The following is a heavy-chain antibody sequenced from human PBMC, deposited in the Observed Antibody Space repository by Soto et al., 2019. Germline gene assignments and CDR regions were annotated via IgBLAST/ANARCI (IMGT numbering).Heavy chain of an antibody. J-gene: IGHJ4*02. CDR3: ARRVAAHPYFDF. Sequence: GESLKISCKGSGYIFANDWIAWVRQMPGKGLEWMGIIFPGDSDTRYSPSFQGQVTISADKSINTAYLQWSSLKASDTAVYYCARRVAAHPYFDFWGQGALFTVSS. CDR2: IFPGDSDT. CDR1: GYIFANDW. V-gene: IGHV5-51*01. D-gene: IGHD6-6*01.